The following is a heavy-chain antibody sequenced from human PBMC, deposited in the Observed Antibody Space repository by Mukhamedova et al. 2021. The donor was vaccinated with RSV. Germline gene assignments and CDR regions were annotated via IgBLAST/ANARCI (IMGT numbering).Heavy chain of an antibody. J-gene: IGHJ5*02. Sequence: GLEWIGRIYTSGSTNYNPSLKSRVTISVDTSKNQFSLKLSSVTAADTAVYYCARLYGSWCYIWFDPWGQGTLVTVSS. V-gene: IGHV4-61*02. D-gene: IGHD3-10*01. CDR2: IYTSGST. CDR3: ARLYGSWCYIWFDP.